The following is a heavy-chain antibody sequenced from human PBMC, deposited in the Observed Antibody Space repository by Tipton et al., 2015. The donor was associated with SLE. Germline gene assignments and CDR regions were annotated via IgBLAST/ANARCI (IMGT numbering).Heavy chain of an antibody. CDR3: ARRSSSWYKGALGV. Sequence: TLSLTCIVSGGSISSDTFYWGWIRQPPGKGLEWIGTIYYSGSTSYNPSLKSRVTISIDTSNDHFSLRLSSVTAADTAIFYCARRSSSWYKGALGVWAKETAV. D-gene: IGHD6-19*01. CDR1: GGSISSDTFY. V-gene: IGHV4-39*07. CDR2: IYYSGST. J-gene: IGHJ6*03.